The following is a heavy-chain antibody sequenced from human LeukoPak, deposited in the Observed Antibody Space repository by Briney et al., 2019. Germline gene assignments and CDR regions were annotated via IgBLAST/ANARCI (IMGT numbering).Heavy chain of an antibody. Sequence: SETLSLTCTVSGGSISSSSYYWGWIRQPPGEGLEWIGSIYYSGSTYYNPSLKSRVTISVDTSKNQFSLKLSSVTAADTAVYYCARHSTYYYDSSGYAYFDYWGQGTLVTVSS. V-gene: IGHV4-39*01. CDR2: IYYSGST. CDR1: GGSISSSSYY. CDR3: ARHSTYYYDSSGYAYFDY. J-gene: IGHJ4*02. D-gene: IGHD3-22*01.